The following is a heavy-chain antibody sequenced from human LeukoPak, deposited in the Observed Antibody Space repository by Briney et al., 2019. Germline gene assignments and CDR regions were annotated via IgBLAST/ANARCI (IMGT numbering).Heavy chain of an antibody. CDR1: GFTFTSYA. V-gene: IGHV3-30*18. J-gene: IGHJ5*02. CDR2: ISYDGRDK. D-gene: IGHD3-10*01. CDR3: AKVGRASGSTDH. Sequence: PGGSLRLSCAASGFTFTSYAMLWVRQAPGKGLEWVAFISYDGRDKYYADSVKGRFTISRDKSKNTLYLQMNSLRSGDTAVYYCAKVGRASGSTDHWGQGTLVTVSS.